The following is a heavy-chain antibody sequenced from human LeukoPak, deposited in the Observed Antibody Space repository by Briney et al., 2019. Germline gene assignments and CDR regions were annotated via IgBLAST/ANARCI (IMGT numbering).Heavy chain of an antibody. D-gene: IGHD5-12*01. CDR2: IYSSCSN. V-gene: IGHV4-4*07. CDR1: GGSISGYF. CDR3: AREPTSGREPTSGRPLDY. J-gene: IGHJ4*02. Sequence: SETLSLTCTVSGGSISGYFWSWLRQPARKGLEWIGRIYSSCSNNYNPSLQSRVTMLLDTFKNPLPLNPGSVTAADTAVYYCAREPTSGREPTSGRPLDYWGRGTLVTVSS.